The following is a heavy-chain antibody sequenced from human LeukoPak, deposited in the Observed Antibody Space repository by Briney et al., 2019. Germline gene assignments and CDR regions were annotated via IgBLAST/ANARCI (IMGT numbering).Heavy chain of an antibody. Sequence: SETPTLTCTVSGGSISSGGYYWSWIRQHRGKGLEWIGYIYYSGSTYYNPSLKSRVTISVDTSKNQFSLKLSYVTAADTAVYYCARDRDSSSWYGGGYWFDPWGQGTLVTVSP. CDR1: GGSISSGGYY. V-gene: IGHV4-31*03. CDR3: ARDRDSSSWYGGGYWFDP. D-gene: IGHD6-13*01. J-gene: IGHJ5*02. CDR2: IYYSGST.